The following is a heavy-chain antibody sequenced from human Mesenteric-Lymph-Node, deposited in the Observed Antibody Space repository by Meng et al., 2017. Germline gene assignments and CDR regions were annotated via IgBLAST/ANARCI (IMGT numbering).Heavy chain of an antibody. Sequence: GGSLRLSCAASGFTFSSYAMSWVRQAPGKGLEWVSAISGSGGSTYYADSVKGRFTISRDNSKNTLYLQMNSLRAEDTAVYYCAKRGYYDSSIKIGYFQHWGQGTLVTVSS. CDR3: AKRGYYDSSIKIGYFQH. CDR2: ISGSGGST. CDR1: GFTFSSYA. J-gene: IGHJ1*01. D-gene: IGHD3-22*01. V-gene: IGHV3-23*01.